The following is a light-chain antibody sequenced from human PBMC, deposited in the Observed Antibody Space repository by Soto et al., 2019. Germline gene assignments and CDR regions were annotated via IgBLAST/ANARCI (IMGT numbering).Light chain of an antibody. CDR3: SSYAGSNNLYV. Sequence: QSALTQPPSASGSPGQSVTISCTGTSSDIGVYNYVSWYQQHPGKAPKLMIYEVSERPSGVPDRFSGSKSGNTASLTVPGLQTEDEADYYCSSYAGSNNLYVFGTGTKLTVL. V-gene: IGLV2-8*01. CDR1: SSDIGVYNY. J-gene: IGLJ1*01. CDR2: EVS.